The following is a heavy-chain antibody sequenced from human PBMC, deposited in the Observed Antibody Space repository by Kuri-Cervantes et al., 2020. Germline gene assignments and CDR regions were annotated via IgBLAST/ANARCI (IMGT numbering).Heavy chain of an antibody. CDR3: TARVPSTYYFDY. J-gene: IGHJ4*02. V-gene: IGHV3-15*01. CDR1: GITLSYAW. CDR2: IKSRTDAGAI. D-gene: IGHD2-2*01. Sequence: GESLKISCAASGITLSYAWISWVRQAPGKGLEWVARIKSRTDAGAIDYAAAVKGRFTISRDDSKNTLYLQMNSLKTEDTAVYYCTARVPSTYYFDYWGQGTLVTVSS.